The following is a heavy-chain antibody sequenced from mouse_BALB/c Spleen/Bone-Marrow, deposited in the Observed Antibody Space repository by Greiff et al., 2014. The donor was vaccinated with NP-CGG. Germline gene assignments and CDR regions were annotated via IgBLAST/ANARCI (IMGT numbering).Heavy chain of an antibody. CDR3: SRITTATGAMDY. D-gene: IGHD1-2*01. V-gene: IGHV2-9*02. CDR2: IWADGST. Sequence: VQLVEPGPGLVAPSQSLSITCTVSGFSLTSYGVHWVRQPPGKGLEWLGVIWADGSTNYNSALMSRLSISKDNSKSQVFLKMNSLQTDDTAMYYCSRITTATGAMDYWGQGTSVTVSS. J-gene: IGHJ4*01. CDR1: GFSLTSYG.